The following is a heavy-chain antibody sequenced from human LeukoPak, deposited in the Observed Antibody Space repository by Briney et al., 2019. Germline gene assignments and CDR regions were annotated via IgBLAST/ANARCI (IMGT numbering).Heavy chain of an antibody. CDR3: ARGRPTTSTAAAGVNWFDP. CDR2: IIPIFGTA. V-gene: IGHV1-69*06. J-gene: IGHJ5*02. CDR1: GGTFSSYA. Sequence: SVKVSCKASGGTFSSYAISWVRQAPGQGLEWMGGIIPIFGTANYAQKFQGRVTITADKSTSTAYMELSSLRSEDTAVYYCARGRPTTSTAAAGVNWFDPWGQGTLVTVSS. D-gene: IGHD6-13*01.